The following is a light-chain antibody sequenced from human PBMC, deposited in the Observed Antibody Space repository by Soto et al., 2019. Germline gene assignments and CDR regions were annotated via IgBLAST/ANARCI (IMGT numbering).Light chain of an antibody. J-gene: IGKJ4*01. V-gene: IGKV1-9*01. CDR3: QQLNSYPLT. Sequence: DIQLTQSPSFLSASVGDRVTITCRASQGISSYLAWYQQKPGKAPKLLLYAASTLQSGVPSRFSGSGSGTECTLTISSLQPEDFATYYCQQLNSYPLTFGGGTKVEIK. CDR1: QGISSY. CDR2: AAS.